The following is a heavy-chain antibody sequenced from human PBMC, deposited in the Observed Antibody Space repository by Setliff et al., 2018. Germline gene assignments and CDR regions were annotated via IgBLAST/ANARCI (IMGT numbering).Heavy chain of an antibody. Sequence: SETLSLTCTVSSGSINSYYWGWVRQSPGKGLEWIGFVHFGGDTNYNPSLKSRVTMSADTSNNQFSLNLRSVTAADTAVYFCARQPSSGAYYNPRPYYFASWGQGTLVTVSS. D-gene: IGHD3-10*01. V-gene: IGHV4-59*01. CDR3: ARQPSSGAYYNPRPYYFAS. CDR2: VHFGGDT. J-gene: IGHJ4*02. CDR1: SGSINSYY.